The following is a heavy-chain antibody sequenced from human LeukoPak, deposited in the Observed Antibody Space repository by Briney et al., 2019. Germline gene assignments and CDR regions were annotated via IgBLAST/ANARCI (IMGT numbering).Heavy chain of an antibody. V-gene: IGHV3-7*03. J-gene: IGHJ3*02. CDR2: IKQDGSEK. D-gene: IGHD1-14*01. CDR3: ARDVLAAGATGTFDI. Sequence: GGSLRLTCAASTFTFSNYWMSWVRQAPGKGLEWVANIKQDGSEKYYVDSVKGRFTISRDNAKTSLYLQMNSLRAEDTAVYYCARDVLAAGATGTFDIWGQGTMVTVSS. CDR1: TFTFSNYW.